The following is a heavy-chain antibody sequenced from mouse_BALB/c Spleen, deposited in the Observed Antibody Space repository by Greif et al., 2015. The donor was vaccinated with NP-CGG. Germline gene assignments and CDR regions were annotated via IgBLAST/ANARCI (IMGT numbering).Heavy chain of an antibody. D-gene: IGHD1-1*01. J-gene: IGHJ3*01. CDR3: ARHPITTVVERAWFAY. CDR1: GFTFSSYT. Sequence: EVQLQESGGGLVQPGGSLKLSCAASGFTFSSYTMSWVRQTPEKRLEWVAYISNGGGSTYYPDTVKGRFTISRDNAKNTLFLQMSSLKSEDTAMYYCARHPITTVVERAWFAYWGQGTLVTVSA. V-gene: IGHV5-12-2*01. CDR2: ISNGGGST.